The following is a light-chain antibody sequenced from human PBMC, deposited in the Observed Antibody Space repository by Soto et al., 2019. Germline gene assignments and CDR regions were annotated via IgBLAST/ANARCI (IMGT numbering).Light chain of an antibody. CDR1: QSIRSIY. V-gene: IGKV3-20*01. J-gene: IGKJ5*01. CDR3: QKYGELAIT. Sequence: EIVVTQSPGTLSLYTGERATLSCRASQSIRSIYLAWYQQKAGQAPRLVIYGTSSRATGIPDRFSGSGSGTDFTLTISRLEPEDSAVYYCQKYGELAITFGHATRLEIK. CDR2: GTS.